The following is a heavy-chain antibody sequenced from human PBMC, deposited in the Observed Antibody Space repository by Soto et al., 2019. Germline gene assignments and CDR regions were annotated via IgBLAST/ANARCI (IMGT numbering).Heavy chain of an antibody. V-gene: IGHV3-48*04. CDR2: ISSSSSTI. CDR1: GFTFSSYS. Sequence: GGSLRLSCAASGFTFSSYSMNWVRQAPGKGLEWVSYISSSSSTIYYADSVQGRFSISRDNAKNTLYLQMSSLRAEDTAVYYCASSISVAGTDWYFDLWGRGTLVTVSS. CDR3: ASSISVAGTDWYFDL. D-gene: IGHD6-19*01. J-gene: IGHJ2*01.